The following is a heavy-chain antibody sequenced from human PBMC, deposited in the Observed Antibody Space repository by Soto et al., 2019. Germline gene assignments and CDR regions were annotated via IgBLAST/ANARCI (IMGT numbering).Heavy chain of an antibody. Sequence: GGSLRFSCAASGFTFSSYAMHWVRQAPGKGLEWVAVISYDGSNKYYADSVKGRFTISRDNSKNTLYLQMNSLRAEDTAVYYCAREGGEFTEGGMDVWGQGTTVTVSS. CDR1: GFTFSSYA. D-gene: IGHD3-16*01. CDR2: ISYDGSNK. V-gene: IGHV3-30-3*01. CDR3: AREGGEFTEGGMDV. J-gene: IGHJ6*02.